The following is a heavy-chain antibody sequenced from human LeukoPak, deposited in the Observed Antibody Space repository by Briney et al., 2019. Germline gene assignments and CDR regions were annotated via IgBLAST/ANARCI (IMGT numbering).Heavy chain of an antibody. J-gene: IGHJ6*03. D-gene: IGHD3-3*01. CDR3: ARVRSRNDFWSGYSPRYYYYYMDV. CDR1: GGSFSVYY. V-gene: IGHV4-34*01. CDR2: INHSGST. Sequence: SETLSLTCAVYGGSFSVYYWSWIRQPPGKGLEWIGEINHSGSTNYNPSLKSRVTISVDTSKNQFSLKLSSVTAADTAVYYCARVRSRNDFWSGYSPRYYYYYMDVWGKGTTVTVSS.